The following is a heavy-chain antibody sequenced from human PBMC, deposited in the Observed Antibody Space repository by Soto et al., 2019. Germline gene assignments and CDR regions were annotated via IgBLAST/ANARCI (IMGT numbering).Heavy chain of an antibody. D-gene: IGHD3-22*01. CDR1: GGTFSSYA. V-gene: IGHV1-69*01. CDR2: IIPIFGTA. J-gene: IGHJ4*02. Sequence: QVQLVQSGAEVQKPGASVKVSCKASGGTFSSYAISWVRQAPGQGLEWMGGIIPIFGTANYAQKFQGRVTITADESTSTAYMERGSLRSEDTAVYYCAREGASGSHIGYWGQGTLVTVSS. CDR3: AREGASGSHIGY.